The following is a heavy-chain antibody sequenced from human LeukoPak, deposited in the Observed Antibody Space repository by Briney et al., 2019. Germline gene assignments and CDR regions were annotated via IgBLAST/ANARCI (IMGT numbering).Heavy chain of an antibody. J-gene: IGHJ4*02. D-gene: IGHD6-13*01. CDR3: AAWAAVGRFFDY. CDR2: INPNSGGS. CDR1: GYTFTEYY. V-gene: IGHV1-2*02. Sequence: ASVKVSCKASGYTFTEYYMHWVRQAPGQGLGWMGWINPNSGGSNSAQKFRGRVTMTRDTSITTAYMELSRLASDDTAVYYCAAWAAVGRFFDYWGQGTLVTVSS.